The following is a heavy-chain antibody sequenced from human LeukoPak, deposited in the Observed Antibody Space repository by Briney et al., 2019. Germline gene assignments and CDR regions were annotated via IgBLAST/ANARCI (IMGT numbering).Heavy chain of an antibody. Sequence: PGGSLSLSCAASGFTLSSYDKHWVRQPPGKGLEWLAVISREGSIKYHADSVRGRFTISRDNSHNTLYLQMNSLRAEDTAVYYCARHFRTGSIDHWGQGNLVTVSS. J-gene: IGHJ4*02. D-gene: IGHD3/OR15-3a*01. CDR2: ISREGSIK. CDR3: ARHFRTGSIDH. V-gene: IGHV3-30-3*01. CDR1: GFTLSSYD.